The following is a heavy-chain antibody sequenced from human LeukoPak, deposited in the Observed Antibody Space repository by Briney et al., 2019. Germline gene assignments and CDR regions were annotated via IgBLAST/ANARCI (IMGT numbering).Heavy chain of an antibody. CDR3: ARTYGDYVANWFDP. CDR2: ISAYNGNT. D-gene: IGHD4-17*01. CDR1: GYTFTSYG. V-gene: IGHV1-18*01. J-gene: IGHJ5*02. Sequence: GASVKVSCKASGYTFTSYGISWVRQAPGQGLEWMGWISAYNGNTNYAQKLQGRVTMTTDTSTSTAYMELRSLRSDDTAVYYCARTYGDYVANWFDPWGQGTLVTVSS.